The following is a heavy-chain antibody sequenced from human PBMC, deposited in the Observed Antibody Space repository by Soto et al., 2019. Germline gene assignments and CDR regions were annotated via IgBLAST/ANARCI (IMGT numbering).Heavy chain of an antibody. D-gene: IGHD3-10*01. CDR2: ISPYDDST. J-gene: IGHJ6*04. CDR1: GYTFIRYG. CDR3: GRGGYYDNNWVKLTPYGLDV. Sequence: QVQLVQSAGEMKKPGASVQVSCKASGYTFIRYGITWVRQAPGQGFEWMGWISPYDDSTIYAQKLQGRVTMTADTSRKIFNLTWRSLNSDDTAVYYGGRGGYYDNNWVKLTPYGLDVWGKGTPVTVPS. V-gene: IGHV1-18*01.